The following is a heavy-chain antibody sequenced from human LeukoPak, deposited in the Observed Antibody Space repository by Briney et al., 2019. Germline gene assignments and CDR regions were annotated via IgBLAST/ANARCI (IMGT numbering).Heavy chain of an antibody. V-gene: IGHV4-59*12. CDR1: GGSITSYY. CDR3: ARELAARALFDY. Sequence: SETLSLTCTVSGGSITSYYWSWIRQPPGKGLEWIGYIYYSGSTNYNPSLKSRVTISMDTSKNQFSLKLRSVTAADTAVYYCARELAARALFDYWGQGTLVTVSS. J-gene: IGHJ4*02. D-gene: IGHD6-6*01. CDR2: IYYSGST.